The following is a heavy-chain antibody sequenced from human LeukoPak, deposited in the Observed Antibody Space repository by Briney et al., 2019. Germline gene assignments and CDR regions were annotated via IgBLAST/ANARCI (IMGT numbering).Heavy chain of an antibody. V-gene: IGHV4-59*08. D-gene: IGHD2-2*03. CDR2: IYHSGSA. CDR3: ARLDSHQDEVDY. Sequence: SETLSLTCTVSGGSISSYYWSWIRQPPGKGLEWIGYIYHSGSANYNPSLKSRVTISVDTSKNRFSLKLSSVTAADTAVYYCARLDSHQDEVDYWGQGSLVTVSS. J-gene: IGHJ4*02. CDR1: GGSISSYY.